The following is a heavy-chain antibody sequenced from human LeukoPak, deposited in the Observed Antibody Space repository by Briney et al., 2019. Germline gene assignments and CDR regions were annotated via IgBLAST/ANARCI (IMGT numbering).Heavy chain of an antibody. D-gene: IGHD2-21*02. V-gene: IGHV3-30-3*01. CDR3: ARGGGDCDY. CDR1: GFTFSSYA. Sequence: GRSLRLSCAASGFTFSSYAMHWVRQAPGKGLEWVAVISYDGSNKYYADSVKGRFTISRDNSKNSLYLQMNSLRAEDTAVYYCARGGGDCDYWGQGTLVTVSS. CDR2: ISYDGSNK. J-gene: IGHJ4*02.